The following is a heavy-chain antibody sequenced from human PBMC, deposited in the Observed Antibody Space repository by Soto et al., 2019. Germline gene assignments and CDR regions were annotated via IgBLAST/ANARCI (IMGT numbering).Heavy chain of an antibody. Sequence: GGSLRLSCAASGFTFSSYAMSWVRQAPGKGLEWVSSISGSGGGTYYADSVKGRFTFSRDNSKNTLYLQMNSLRAEDTAVYYCAKFGMATTKRSPPYYIDYWGQGALVTVSS. CDR3: AKFGMATTKRSPPYYIDY. J-gene: IGHJ4*02. CDR2: ISGSGGGT. V-gene: IGHV3-23*01. CDR1: GFTFSSYA. D-gene: IGHD1-1*01.